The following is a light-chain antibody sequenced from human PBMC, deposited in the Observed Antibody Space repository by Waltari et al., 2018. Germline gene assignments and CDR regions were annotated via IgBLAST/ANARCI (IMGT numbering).Light chain of an antibody. J-gene: IGKJ4*01. CDR1: QSVSSN. V-gene: IGKV3-15*01. CDR3: HQHNSWPPLS. Sequence: EIVMTQSPAPLSASPGERATPPCRASQSVSSNLAWYQQKPGQAPRLLIYGASTRATGVPARFSGSGSGTDFTLTISGLQSEDYAVYFCHQHNSWPPLSFGGGTKVEIK. CDR2: GAS.